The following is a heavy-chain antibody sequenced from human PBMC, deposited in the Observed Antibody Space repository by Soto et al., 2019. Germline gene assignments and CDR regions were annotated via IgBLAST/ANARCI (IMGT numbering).Heavy chain of an antibody. CDR1: GGSISSGDYY. CDR3: ARSPILRYFDGSRYYFDY. CDR2: IYYSGST. V-gene: IGHV4-30-4*01. J-gene: IGHJ4*02. D-gene: IGHD3-9*01. Sequence: QVQLQESGPGLVKPSQTLSLTCTVSGGSISSGDYYWSWIRQPPGKGLEWIGYIYYSGSTYYNPSLKSRVIISVDTSKNPFSLKLSSVTAADAAVYYWARSPILRYFDGSRYYFDYWGQGTLVTVSS.